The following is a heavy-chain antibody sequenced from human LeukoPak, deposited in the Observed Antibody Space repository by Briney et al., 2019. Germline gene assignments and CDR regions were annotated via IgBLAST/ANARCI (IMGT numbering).Heavy chain of an antibody. Sequence: PGGSLRLSCAASGFTFSTYWTSWVRQTPEKGLEFVANIKQDGSVKNYMDSLKSRSTISRDNARESLYLEINSLRADDTAVYYCARDPESSAFDLWGQGALVTVSS. V-gene: IGHV3-7*01. CDR2: IKQDGSVK. CDR3: ARDPESSAFDL. D-gene: IGHD5/OR15-5a*01. CDR1: GFTFSTYW. J-gene: IGHJ4*02.